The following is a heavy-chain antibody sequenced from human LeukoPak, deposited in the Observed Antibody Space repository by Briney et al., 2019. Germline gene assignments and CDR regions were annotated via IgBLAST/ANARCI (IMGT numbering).Heavy chain of an antibody. J-gene: IGHJ4*02. V-gene: IGHV3-23*01. CDR2: ISGSGGST. Sequence: AISGSGGSTYYADSVKGRLTISRDNSKNTLYLQMNSLRAEDTAVYYCAKDLVGATPTYYFDYWGQGTLVTVSS. D-gene: IGHD1-26*01. CDR3: AKDLVGATPTYYFDY.